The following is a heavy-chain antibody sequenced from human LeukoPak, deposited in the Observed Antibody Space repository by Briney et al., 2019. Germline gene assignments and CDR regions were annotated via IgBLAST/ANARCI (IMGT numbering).Heavy chain of an antibody. J-gene: IGHJ4*02. CDR3: AKEYSGYDFDY. V-gene: IGHV3-23*01. CDR2: TSGSGGNT. D-gene: IGHD5-12*01. Sequence: PGGSLRLSCAASGFTLRSYDMSWVRQAPGEGLEWVAATSGSGGNTYYAHSVKGRFTISRDNSKNTLYLQMNSLRAEDTAVYYCAKEYSGYDFDYWGQGTLVTVSS. CDR1: GFTLRSYD.